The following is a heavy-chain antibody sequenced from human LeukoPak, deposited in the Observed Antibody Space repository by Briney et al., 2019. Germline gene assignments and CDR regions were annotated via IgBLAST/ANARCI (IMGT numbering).Heavy chain of an antibody. CDR2: IIPIFGTA. V-gene: IGHV1-69*13. CDR1: GGTFSSYA. D-gene: IGHD6-19*01. J-gene: IGHJ6*03. Sequence: SVKVSCKASGGTFSSYAISWVRQAPGQGLEWMGGIIPIFGTANYAQKFQGRVTITADESTSTAYMELSGLRSEDTAVYYCARGTGYSSGWYDSEGYYYYYMDVWGRGTTVTVSS. CDR3: ARGTGYSSGWYDSEGYYYYYMDV.